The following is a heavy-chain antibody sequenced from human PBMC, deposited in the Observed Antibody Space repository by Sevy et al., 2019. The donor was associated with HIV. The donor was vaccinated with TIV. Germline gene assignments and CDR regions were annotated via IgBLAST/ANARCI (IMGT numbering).Heavy chain of an antibody. CDR1: GGSFSGYY. D-gene: IGHD6-13*01. Sequence: SETLSLTCAVYGGSFSGYYWSWIRQPPGKGLEWIGEIKHSGSTNYNPSLKSRVTISVDTSKNKFSLKLSSVTAADKAVYYCARDSRIAAAGFYYYGMDVWGQGTTVTVSS. J-gene: IGHJ6*02. V-gene: IGHV4-34*01. CDR2: IKHSGST. CDR3: ARDSRIAAAGFYYYGMDV.